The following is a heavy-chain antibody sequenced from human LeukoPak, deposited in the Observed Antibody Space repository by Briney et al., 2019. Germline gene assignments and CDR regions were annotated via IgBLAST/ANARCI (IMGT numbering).Heavy chain of an antibody. J-gene: IGHJ4*02. CDR3: AASGWHFDY. CDR2: IYYSGST. D-gene: IGHD6-19*01. V-gene: IGHV4-59*01. Sequence: SETLSLTCTVSGGSISSYYWSWIRQLPGKGLEWIGYIYYSGSTNYNPSLKSRVTISVDTSKNQFSLKLSSVTAADTAVYYCAASGWHFDYWGQGTLVTVSS. CDR1: GGSISSYY.